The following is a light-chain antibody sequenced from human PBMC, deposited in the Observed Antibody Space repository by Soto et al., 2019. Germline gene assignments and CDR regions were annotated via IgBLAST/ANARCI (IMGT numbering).Light chain of an antibody. CDR2: AAS. J-gene: IGKJ1*01. Sequence: DIQMTQSPSSLSASVGDRVTITCRASQSISSYLNWYQQKPGKAPKLLIYAASSLQSGVPSRFSGSGSGTDFTLIISSLQPEDFATYYCQQSYSTPPRTFGQGTKVDIK. V-gene: IGKV1-39*01. CDR1: QSISSY. CDR3: QQSYSTPPRT.